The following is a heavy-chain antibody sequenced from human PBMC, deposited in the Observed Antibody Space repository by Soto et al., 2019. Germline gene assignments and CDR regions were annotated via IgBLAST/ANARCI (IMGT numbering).Heavy chain of an antibody. CDR1: GGSISNGGYY. CDR2: IYYSGST. Sequence: PSETLSLTCTVSGGSISNGGYYWSWIRQHPGKGLEWIGHIYYSGSTYYNTSLRSRAIISVDMSKNQFSLKLSSVTAADTGVYYCARGNGYTYGNWFDPWGQGTLVTVSS. D-gene: IGHD5-18*01. V-gene: IGHV4-31*03. J-gene: IGHJ5*02. CDR3: ARGNGYTYGNWFDP.